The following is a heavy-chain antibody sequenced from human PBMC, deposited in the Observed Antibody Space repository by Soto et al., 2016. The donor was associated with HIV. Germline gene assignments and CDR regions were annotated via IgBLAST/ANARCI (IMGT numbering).Heavy chain of an antibody. CDR1: GFTFSLYS. V-gene: IGHV3-48*01. CDR3: ARESTNYDYYFDY. Sequence: EVRLVESGGGLVQPGGSLRLSCAASGFTFSLYSMNWVRQAPGKGLEWVSYISSSGSTISYADSVKGRFTISRDNAKNSLYLQMNSLRAEDTAVYYCARESTNYDYYFDYWGQGTLVHRLL. D-gene: IGHD5-12*01. J-gene: IGHJ4*02. CDR2: ISSSGSTI.